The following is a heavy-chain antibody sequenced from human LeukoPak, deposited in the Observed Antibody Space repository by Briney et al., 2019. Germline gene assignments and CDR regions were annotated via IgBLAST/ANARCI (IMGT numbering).Heavy chain of an antibody. Sequence: GGSLRLSCAASGFTFNSYWMSWARQAPGKGLEWVANINQHGSEKYYLDSVKGRFTISRDNAKNSLYLQMNSLRAEDTAVYYCAREPPTGAAAPTFDYWGQGTLVTVSS. V-gene: IGHV3-7*04. CDR1: GFTFNSYW. CDR2: INQHGSEK. D-gene: IGHD6-13*01. J-gene: IGHJ4*02. CDR3: AREPPTGAAAPTFDY.